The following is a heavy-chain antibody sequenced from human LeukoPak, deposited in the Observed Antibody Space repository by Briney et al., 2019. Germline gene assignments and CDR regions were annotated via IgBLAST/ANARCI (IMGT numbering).Heavy chain of an antibody. CDR1: GFTFSSYG. CDR2: VWYDGSNK. Sequence: GGSLRLSCAASGFTFSSYGMHWVRQAPGKGLEWVAVVWYDGSNKYYADSVKGRFTISRDNSKNTLYLQMNSLRAEDTAVYYCAKDGSIAAPYYYYYMDVWGKGTTVTVSS. D-gene: IGHD6-6*01. CDR3: AKDGSIAAPYYYYYMDV. V-gene: IGHV3-33*06. J-gene: IGHJ6*03.